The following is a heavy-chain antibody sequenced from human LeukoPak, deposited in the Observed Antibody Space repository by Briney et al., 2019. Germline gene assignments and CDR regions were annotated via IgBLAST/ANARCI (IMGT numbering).Heavy chain of an antibody. J-gene: IGHJ6*03. CDR1: GFTFSSYG. CDR2: IRYDGSNK. D-gene: IGHD2-2*01. Sequence: PGGSLRLSCAASGFTFSSYGMHWVRQAPGKGLEWVAFIRYDGSNKYYADSVKGRFTISRDNSKNTLYLQMNSLRAEDTAVYYCAKDREDIVVVPAATAYYYYYYMDVWGKGTTVTISS. V-gene: IGHV3-30*02. CDR3: AKDREDIVVVPAATAYYYYYYMDV.